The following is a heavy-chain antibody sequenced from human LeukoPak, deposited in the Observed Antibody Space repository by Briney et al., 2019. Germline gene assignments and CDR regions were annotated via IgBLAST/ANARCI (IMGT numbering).Heavy chain of an antibody. CDR3: AELGITMIGGV. CDR2: ISSSSSAI. J-gene: IGHJ6*04. D-gene: IGHD3-10*02. CDR1: GFTFSNYT. V-gene: IGHV3-48*04. Sequence: PGGSLRLSYAASGFTFSNYTMNWVRQAPGKGLEWVSYISSSSSAIFYADSVKGRFTISRDNAKNSLYLQMNSLRAEDTAVYYCAELGITMIGGVWGKGTTVTISS.